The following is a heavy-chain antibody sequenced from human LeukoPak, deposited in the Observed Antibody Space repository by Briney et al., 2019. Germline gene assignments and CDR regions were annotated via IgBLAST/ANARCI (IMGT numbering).Heavy chain of an antibody. J-gene: IGHJ6*03. CDR3: ARDGEGQLGRVYYYYMDV. Sequence: SETLSLTCTVSGGSISSSSYYWGWIRQPPGKGLEWIGSIYYSGSTYYNPSLKSRVTISVDTSKNQFSLKLSSVTAADTAVYYCARDGEGQLGRVYYYYMDVWGKGTTVTVSS. CDR1: GGSISSSSYY. D-gene: IGHD6-6*01. CDR2: IYYSGST. V-gene: IGHV4-39*02.